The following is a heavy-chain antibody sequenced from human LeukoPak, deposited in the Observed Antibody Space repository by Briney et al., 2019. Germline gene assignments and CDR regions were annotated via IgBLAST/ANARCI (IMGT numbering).Heavy chain of an antibody. D-gene: IGHD5-18*01. CDR2: IYHSGST. V-gene: IGHV4-39*07. Sequence: SETLSLTCTVSGYSISSSSYYWGWIRQPPGKGLEWIGSIYHSGSTYYNPSLKSRVTISVDTSKNQFSLKLSSVTAADTAVYYCAKSSYSIFDYWGQGTLVTVSS. CDR3: AKSSYSIFDY. J-gene: IGHJ4*02. CDR1: GYSISSSSYY.